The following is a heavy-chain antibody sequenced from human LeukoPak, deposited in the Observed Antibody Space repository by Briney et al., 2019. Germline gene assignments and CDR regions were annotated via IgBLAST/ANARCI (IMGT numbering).Heavy chain of an antibody. Sequence: GGSLRLSCEASGFTFSGNWMSWVRQAPGKGLEWVASINPDGSQKLYVDSVKGRFTISRDNTKGSLYLQMDSLGAEDTAMYYCAKLLGTATTYDSWGQGTRVTVSS. CDR3: AKLLGTATTYDS. CDR2: INPDGSQK. V-gene: IGHV3-7*01. J-gene: IGHJ4*02. D-gene: IGHD5-24*01. CDR1: GFTFSGNW.